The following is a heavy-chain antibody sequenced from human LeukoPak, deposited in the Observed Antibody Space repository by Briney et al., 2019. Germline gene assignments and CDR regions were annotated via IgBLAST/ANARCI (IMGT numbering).Heavy chain of an antibody. CDR2: INHSGST. V-gene: IGHV4-34*01. CDR3: AREQWLAFPLGY. J-gene: IGHJ4*02. Sequence: SETLSLTCAVYGGPFSGYYWSWIRQPPGKGLEWIGEINHSGSTNYNPSLKSRVTISVDTSKNQFSLKLSSVTAADTAVYYCAREQWLAFPLGYWGQGTLVTVSS. D-gene: IGHD6-19*01. CDR1: GGPFSGYY.